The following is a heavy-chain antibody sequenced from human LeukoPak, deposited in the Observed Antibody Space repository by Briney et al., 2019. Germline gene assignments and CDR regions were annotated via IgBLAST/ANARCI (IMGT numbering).Heavy chain of an antibody. D-gene: IGHD3-16*01. CDR1: GFTFSNYG. CDR2: VNDNGAAT. J-gene: IGHJ6*03. V-gene: IGHV3-23*01. Sequence: GGSLRLSCAASGFTFSNYGMHWVRQAPGKGLKWVATVNDNGAATYYADSVKGRFTISRDNSYNTVSLQMNGLRDEDTGVYYCAKGLKTGVGPYMGYHYYMDVWGKGATVTVSS. CDR3: AKGLKTGVGPYMGYHYYMDV.